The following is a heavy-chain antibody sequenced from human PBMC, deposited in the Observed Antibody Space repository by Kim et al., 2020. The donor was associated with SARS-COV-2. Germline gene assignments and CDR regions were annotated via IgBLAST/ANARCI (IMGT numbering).Heavy chain of an antibody. V-gene: IGHV4-39*07. J-gene: IGHJ4*02. CDR3: ARDWGIFGVVITGADY. Sequence: SLQSRVTISVDTSRNQFSLKLSSVTAADTAVYYCARDWGIFGVVITGADYWGQGTLVTVSS. D-gene: IGHD3-3*01.